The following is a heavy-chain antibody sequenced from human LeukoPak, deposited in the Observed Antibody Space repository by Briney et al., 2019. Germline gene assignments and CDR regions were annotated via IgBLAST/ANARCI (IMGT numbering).Heavy chain of an antibody. J-gene: IGHJ6*02. Sequence: GGSLRLSCAASGFTFSSYGMHWVRQAPGKGLEWVGRIASKTDGGTTDYAAPVKGRFTISRDDSKNTLYLQMNSLKTEDTAVYYCTTAGGYSSSWYLAYYYYGMDVWGQGTTVTVSS. CDR1: GFTFSSYG. CDR3: TTAGGYSSSWYLAYYYYGMDV. V-gene: IGHV3-15*04. D-gene: IGHD6-13*01. CDR2: IASKTDGGTT.